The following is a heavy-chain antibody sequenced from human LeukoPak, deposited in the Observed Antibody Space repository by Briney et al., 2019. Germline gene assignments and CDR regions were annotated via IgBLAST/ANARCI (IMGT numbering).Heavy chain of an antibody. Sequence: GGSLRLSCAASGFTFSSYGMHWVRQAPGKGLEWVAVISYDGSNKYYADSVKGRFTISRDNSKNTLYLQMNSLRAEDTAVYYCARVMIVDAFDIWGQGTMVTVSS. J-gene: IGHJ3*02. CDR2: ISYDGSNK. V-gene: IGHV3-30*03. CDR3: ARVMIVDAFDI. CDR1: GFTFSSYG. D-gene: IGHD3-22*01.